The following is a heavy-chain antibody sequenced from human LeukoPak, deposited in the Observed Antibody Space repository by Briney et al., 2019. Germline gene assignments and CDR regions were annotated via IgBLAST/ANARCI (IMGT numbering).Heavy chain of an antibody. V-gene: IGHV4-34*01. CDR3: ARGLTTVTTFNWFDP. D-gene: IGHD4-17*01. Sequence: SQTLSLTCAVYGGSFSGYFWSWIRQPPGKGLEWIGEINHSGSTNYNPSLKSRVTISVDTSKNQFSLKLSSVTAADTAVYSCARGLTTVTTFNWFDPWGQGTLVTVSS. CDR1: GGSFSGYF. CDR2: INHSGST. J-gene: IGHJ5*02.